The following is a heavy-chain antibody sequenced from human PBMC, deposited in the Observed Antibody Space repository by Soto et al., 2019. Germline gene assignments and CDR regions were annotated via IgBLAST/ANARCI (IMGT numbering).Heavy chain of an antibody. CDR1: GFTFSSFA. CDR3: AKDQCRGGNCYFGFDY. V-gene: IGHV3-23*01. J-gene: IGHJ4*02. Sequence: GGSLRLSCAASGFTFSSFAMSWVRQAPGKGLKWVSAISDSGGSTYYADFVKGRFTISRDNSKNALYVQMNSLRAEDTAVYYCAKDQCRGGNCYFGFDYWGQGTLVTVSS. D-gene: IGHD2-15*01. CDR2: ISDSGGST.